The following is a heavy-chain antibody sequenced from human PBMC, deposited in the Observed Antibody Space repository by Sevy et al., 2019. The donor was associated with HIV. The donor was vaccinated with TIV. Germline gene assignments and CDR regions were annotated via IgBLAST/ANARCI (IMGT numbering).Heavy chain of an antibody. V-gene: IGHV3-33*08. CDR3: VSGASIAAAGNFAY. J-gene: IGHJ4*02. CDR1: GFIFSTYG. D-gene: IGHD6-13*01. CDR2: IWYDGSSQ. Sequence: GGSLRLSCAASGFIFSTYGMHWVRQAPGKGLEWVALIWYDGSSQYHADSVQGRFTISSVNSKSTQDLQMNSLRAEDTAVYYLVSGASIAAAGNFAYWGQGTLVTVSS.